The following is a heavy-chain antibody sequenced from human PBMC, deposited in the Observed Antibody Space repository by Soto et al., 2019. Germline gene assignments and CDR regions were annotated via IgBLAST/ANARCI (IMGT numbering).Heavy chain of an antibody. D-gene: IGHD1-26*01. CDR3: AKDLSGNHAYGY. CDR2: ISYDGSNK. Sequence: QVQLVESGGGVVQPGRSLRLSCAASGFTFSSYGMHWVRQAPGKGLEWVAVISYDGSNKYYADSVKGRFTISRDNSKNTLYLQMNSLRAEDTAVYYCAKDLSGNHAYGYWGQGTLVTVSS. CDR1: GFTFSSYG. V-gene: IGHV3-30*18. J-gene: IGHJ4*02.